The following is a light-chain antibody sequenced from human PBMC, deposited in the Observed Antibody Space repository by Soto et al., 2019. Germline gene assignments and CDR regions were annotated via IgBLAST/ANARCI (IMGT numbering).Light chain of an antibody. CDR2: LTS. CDR3: MQVLQSPIT. J-gene: IGKJ5*01. Sequence: DVVMTQSPLSLPVTLGQPASISCRSNQSLVHSDGIAYFSWYLQKPGQSPQLLIYLTSNRASGVPDRFSGSGSGTDFTLKISRVEAEDVGVYYCMQVLQSPITFGQGTRLEIK. V-gene: IGKV2-28*01. CDR1: QSLVHSDGIAY.